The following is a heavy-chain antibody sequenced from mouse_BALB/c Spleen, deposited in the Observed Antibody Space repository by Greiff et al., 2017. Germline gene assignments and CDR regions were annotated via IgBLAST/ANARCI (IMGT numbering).Heavy chain of an antibody. J-gene: IGHJ3*01. CDR1: GFSLTSYG. V-gene: IGHV2-2*02. CDR3: ASPPRAWFAY. CDR2: IWSGGST. Sequence: VKLVESGPGLVAPSQSLSITCTVSGFSLTSYGVHWVRQSPGKGLEWLGVIWSGGSTDYNAAFISRLSISKDNSKSQVFFKMNSLQANDTAIYYCASPPRAWFAYWGQGTLVTVSA.